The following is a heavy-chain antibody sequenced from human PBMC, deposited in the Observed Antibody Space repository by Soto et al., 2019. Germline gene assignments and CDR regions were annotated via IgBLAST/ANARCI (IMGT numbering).Heavy chain of an antibody. V-gene: IGHV1-8*01. CDR3: AREGILFSGVILFYGMDV. CDR1: GYSFTRHD. J-gene: IGHJ6*02. D-gene: IGHD3-3*01. Sequence: QVQLVQSGAEVKKPGASVKVSCKASGYSFTRHDINWVRQAPGQGLEWMGWINPSSGNTGYAQRFLGRLTMTTDTSTSTAYMELSGPKSEDTAIYYCAREGILFSGVILFYGMDVWGQGTTVTVPS. CDR2: INPSSGNT.